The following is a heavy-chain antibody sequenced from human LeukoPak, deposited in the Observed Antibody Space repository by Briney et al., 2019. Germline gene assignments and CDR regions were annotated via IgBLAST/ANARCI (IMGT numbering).Heavy chain of an antibody. CDR2: INSDGSSI. D-gene: IGHD2-2*01. V-gene: IGHV3-74*01. CDR3: ARVGYCSSTSCYAGHD. J-gene: IGHJ4*02. Sequence: PGGSLRLSCAASGFTFSSYWMHWVRQAPGKGLVWVSRINSDGSSISYADSVKGRFTISRDNAKNTLYLQMNSLRAEDTAVYYCARVGYCSSTSCYAGHDWGQGTLVTVSS. CDR1: GFTFSSYW.